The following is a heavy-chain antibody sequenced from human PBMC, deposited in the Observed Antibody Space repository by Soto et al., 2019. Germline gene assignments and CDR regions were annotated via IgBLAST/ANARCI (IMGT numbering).Heavy chain of an antibody. D-gene: IGHD6-6*01. CDR1: GYTFTSYD. J-gene: IGHJ6*02. CDR2: TNPNSGNT. Sequence: ASVKVSCKASGYTFTSYDINWVRQATGQGLEWMGYTNPNSGNTVYAQQFQGRVTMTWDTSITTAYMELTSLRPEDTAAYYCARDLKWDSKSSLHNGMDVWGQGTTVTVSS. CDR3: ARDLKWDSKSSLHNGMDV. V-gene: IGHV1-8*01.